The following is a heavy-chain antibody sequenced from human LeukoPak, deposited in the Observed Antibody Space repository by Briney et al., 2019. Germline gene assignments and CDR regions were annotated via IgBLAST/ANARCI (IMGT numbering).Heavy chain of an antibody. D-gene: IGHD5-18*01. CDR3: ASVGGYNSGYGYYYYYMDV. V-gene: IGHV4-39*01. CDR2: IYYRGST. J-gene: IGHJ6*03. CDR1: GGSISTSNYH. Sequence: SETLSLTCTVSGGSISTSNYHWGWIRQPPGKGLEWIGSIYYRGSTYYNPPLKSRVTISVDTSKNQFSLKLSSVTAADTAVYYCASVGGYNSGYGYYYYYMDVWGKGTTVTVSS.